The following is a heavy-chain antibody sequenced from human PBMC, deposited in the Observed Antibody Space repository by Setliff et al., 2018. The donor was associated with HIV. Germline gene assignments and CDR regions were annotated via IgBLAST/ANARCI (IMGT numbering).Heavy chain of an antibody. CDR1: GFTFSNYA. V-gene: IGHV3-30*04. CDR2: ISYDGRNK. CDR3: ARETMYDSCGYLSHYFDY. Sequence: PGGSLRLSCAAAGFTFSNYAMHWVRPAPGKGLEWVAVISYDGRNKYYADSVKGRFTISRDNSKNTLYLQMNSLRVEDTAVYYCARETMYDSCGYLSHYFDYWGQGTPVTVSS. J-gene: IGHJ4*02. D-gene: IGHD3-22*01.